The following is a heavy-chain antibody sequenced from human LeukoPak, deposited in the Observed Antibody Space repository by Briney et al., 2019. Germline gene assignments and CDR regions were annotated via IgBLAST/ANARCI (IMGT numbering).Heavy chain of an antibody. Sequence: SETLSLTCAVYGGSFSGYYWSWIRQPPGKGLEWIGEINHSGSTNYNPSLKSRVTISGDTSKNQFSLKLTSVTVADTAVYFCAREGIAAAGTFDNWGQGTLVTVSS. J-gene: IGHJ4*02. CDR1: GGSFSGYY. D-gene: IGHD6-13*01. V-gene: IGHV4-34*01. CDR2: INHSGST. CDR3: AREGIAAAGTFDN.